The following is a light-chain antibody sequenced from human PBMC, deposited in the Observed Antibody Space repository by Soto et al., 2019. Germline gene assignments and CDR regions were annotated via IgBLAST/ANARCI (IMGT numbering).Light chain of an antibody. J-gene: IGKJ1*01. Sequence: IQLTQSPSSLSSSVGDRVALTCRASQAVSNYLAWYQQRPGKAPRLLIYSAYTLQSGVPSRFSSSGSGTQFTLTISRLEPEDFATYHCHQLNGYPATFGQGTRVEIK. CDR2: SAY. V-gene: IGKV1-9*01. CDR3: HQLNGYPAT. CDR1: QAVSNY.